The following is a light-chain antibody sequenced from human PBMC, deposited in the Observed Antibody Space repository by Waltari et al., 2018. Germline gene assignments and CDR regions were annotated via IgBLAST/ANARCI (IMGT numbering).Light chain of an antibody. Sequence: QSVLTQPPSASGTPGQRVTISCSGSSSTIGSNYVYWYQHLPGTAPKLLIYRKDQRPSVVPYRFSGSTSGTSASLAISERRSEDEADYYCVAWDDSLSATVFGGGTKLTVL. V-gene: IGLV1-47*01. J-gene: IGLJ3*02. CDR3: VAWDDSLSATV. CDR1: SSTIGSNY. CDR2: RKD.